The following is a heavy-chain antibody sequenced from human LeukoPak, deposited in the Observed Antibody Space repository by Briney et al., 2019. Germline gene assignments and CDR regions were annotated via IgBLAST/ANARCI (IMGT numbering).Heavy chain of an antibody. CDR1: GYTFTGYY. D-gene: IGHD6-13*01. CDR3: ARDGIAANYYMDV. Sequence: ASVKVSCKASGYTFTGYYMHWVRQAPGQGLEWMGWINPNSGGTNYAQKFQGRVTMTRDMSTSTVYMELSSLRSEDTAVYYCARDGIAANYYMDVWGKGTTVTVSS. V-gene: IGHV1-2*02. CDR2: INPNSGGT. J-gene: IGHJ6*03.